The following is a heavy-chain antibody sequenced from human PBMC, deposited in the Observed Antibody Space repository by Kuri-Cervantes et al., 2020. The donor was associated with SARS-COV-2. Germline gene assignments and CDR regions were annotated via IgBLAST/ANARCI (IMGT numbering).Heavy chain of an antibody. CDR1: GYSFTAYH. D-gene: IGHD3-9*01. Sequence: ASVKVSCKASGYSFTAYHVHWVRQAPGQGLEWMGWINPNSGGTNYAQKFQGRVTMTRDTSISTAYMELSRLRSDDTAVYYCARPGVYDILPYFDYWGQGTRVTGSS. CDR2: INPNSGGT. J-gene: IGHJ4*02. V-gene: IGHV1-2*02. CDR3: ARPGVYDILPYFDY.